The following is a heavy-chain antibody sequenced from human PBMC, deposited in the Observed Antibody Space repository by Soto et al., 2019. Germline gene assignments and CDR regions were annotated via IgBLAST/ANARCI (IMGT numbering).Heavy chain of an antibody. D-gene: IGHD3-3*01. Sequence: GASVKVSCKASGYTFTSYGISWVRQAPGQGLEWMGWISANNGNTGYAQKFQGRVTMTTNTSTSTAYMELSSLRSEDTAVYYCATPTYDFPWSEGWFAPRGQGTLVTVSS. CDR1: GYTFTSYG. CDR3: ATPTYDFPWSEGWFAP. V-gene: IGHV1-18*01. CDR2: ISANNGNT. J-gene: IGHJ5*02.